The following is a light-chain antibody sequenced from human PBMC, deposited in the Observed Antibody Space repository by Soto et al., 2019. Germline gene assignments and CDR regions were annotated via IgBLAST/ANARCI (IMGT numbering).Light chain of an antibody. CDR3: ASYAGNNNFVL. J-gene: IGLJ2*01. CDR2: EVT. Sequence: ALAQPPSASGSPGQSVTISCTGTSSDVGAYNYVSWYQQHPGKAPKLVIYEVTERPSGVPERFSGSKSGSTASLTVSGLQAEDEALYYCASYAGNNNFVLFGGGTKVTVL. CDR1: SSDVGAYNY. V-gene: IGLV2-8*01.